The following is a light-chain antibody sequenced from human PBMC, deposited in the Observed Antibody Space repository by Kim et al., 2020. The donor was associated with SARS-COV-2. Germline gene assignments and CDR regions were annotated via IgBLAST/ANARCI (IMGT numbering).Light chain of an antibody. J-gene: IGKJ4*01. CDR3: PQLNTYPLA. CDR2: ATS. Sequence: DIQLTQSPSFLSASVGDRVTITCRASQGITNYLAWYQQKPGKAPRLLLYATSTLQGGVPSRFSGSGSGTEFTLTISSLEPEDLATYYCPQLNTYPLAFGGGTKVDIK. V-gene: IGKV1-9*01. CDR1: QGITNY.